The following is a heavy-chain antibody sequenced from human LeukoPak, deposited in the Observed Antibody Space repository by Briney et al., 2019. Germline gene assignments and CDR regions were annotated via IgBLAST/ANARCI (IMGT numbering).Heavy chain of an antibody. D-gene: IGHD4-23*01. Sequence: SETLSLTCSVSGGSLNTYYWSWIRQPAGKGLEWIGRIYISGNTNHNPSLQSRVTMSVDTSKNQFSLKVSSVTAADTAVYYCARERRLLRGDAFDVWGQGTRVTVSS. CDR2: IYISGNT. CDR1: GGSLNTYY. V-gene: IGHV4-4*07. J-gene: IGHJ3*01. CDR3: ARERRLLRGDAFDV.